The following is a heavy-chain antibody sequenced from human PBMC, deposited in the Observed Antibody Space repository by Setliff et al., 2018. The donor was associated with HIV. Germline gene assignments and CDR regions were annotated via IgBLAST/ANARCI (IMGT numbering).Heavy chain of an antibody. CDR3: ASRRAAMWRGLFVGFEN. J-gene: IGHJ4*02. D-gene: IGHD1-26*01. CDR2: IYISGTT. CDR1: GGSISTSY. V-gene: IGHV4-4*09. Sequence: SETLSLTCTVSGGSISTSYWNWIRQPPGKGLEWIAYIYISGTTNYNPSLKSRVTISLDTSRNQFSLKVNSVTAADTAVYYCASRRAAMWRGLFVGFENWGQGTLVTVSS.